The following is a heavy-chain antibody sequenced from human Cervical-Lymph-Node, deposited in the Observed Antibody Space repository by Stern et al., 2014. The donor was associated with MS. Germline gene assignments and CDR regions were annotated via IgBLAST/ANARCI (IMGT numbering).Heavy chain of an antibody. CDR2: IYYSGST. CDR3: ARGLDKVFGVVTHFDY. J-gene: IGHJ4*02. D-gene: IGHD3-3*01. Sequence: QVQLQESGPGLVKPSETVSLTCTVSGGSISSYYWSWIRQPPGKGLEWIGYIYYSGSTSYNPSLRSRVTISVDTSKNQFSLNLSSVTAADTALYYCARGLDKVFGVVTHFDYWGQGTLVTVSS. CDR1: GGSISSYY. V-gene: IGHV4-59*01.